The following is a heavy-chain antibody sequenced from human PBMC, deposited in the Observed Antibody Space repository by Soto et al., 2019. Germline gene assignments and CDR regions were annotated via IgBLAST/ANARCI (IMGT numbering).Heavy chain of an antibody. CDR3: AKNGQPPYYYYGMDV. CDR2: VSGYNGDT. V-gene: IGHV1-18*01. Sequence: VKVSCKASGYTFSRYGISWVRQAPGQGLEWMGWVSGYNGDTKYAQKVQGRVTMTIDTSTYTAYMELRSLTSDDTAKYYCAKNGQPPYYYYGMDVWGQGTTVTVSS. D-gene: IGHD2-8*01. J-gene: IGHJ6*02. CDR1: GYTFSRYG.